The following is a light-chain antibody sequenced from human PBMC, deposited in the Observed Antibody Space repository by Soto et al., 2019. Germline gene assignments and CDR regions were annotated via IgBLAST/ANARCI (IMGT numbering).Light chain of an antibody. Sequence: DIQMTQSPSTLSASVGDRVTITCRASQSISSWLAWYQQKQGKAPKLLIYDASSLESGVPSRFSGSGSGTEFTLTISSLQPDDFATYYCQQYNSYSPWTFGQGTQVEIK. J-gene: IGKJ1*01. V-gene: IGKV1-5*01. CDR3: QQYNSYSPWT. CDR2: DAS. CDR1: QSISSW.